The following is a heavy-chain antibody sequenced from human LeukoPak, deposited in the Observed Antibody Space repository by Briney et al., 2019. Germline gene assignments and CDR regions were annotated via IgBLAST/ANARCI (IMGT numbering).Heavy chain of an antibody. CDR1: GFTFSSYA. CDR3: ARVQARSNYGMDV. Sequence: PGGSLRLSCAASGFTFSSYAMSWVRQAPGKGLEWVSYISSSSSTIYYADSVKGRFTISRDNAKNSLYLQMNSLRAEDTAVYYCARVQARSNYGMDVWGQGTTVTVSS. CDR2: ISSSSSTI. V-gene: IGHV3-48*01. J-gene: IGHJ6*02. D-gene: IGHD3-10*01.